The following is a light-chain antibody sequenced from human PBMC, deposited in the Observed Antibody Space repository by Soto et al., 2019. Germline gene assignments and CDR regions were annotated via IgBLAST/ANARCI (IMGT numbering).Light chain of an antibody. V-gene: IGLV2-14*02. CDR1: SSDVGSYNL. CDR2: EVS. CDR3: SSYTSSSPYV. J-gene: IGLJ1*01. Sequence: QSVLTQPASVSGSPGQSTTISCTGTSSDVGSYNLVSWYQQHPGKAPKLMIYEVSKRPSGVSNRFSGSKSGNTASLTISGLQAEDEADYYCSSYTSSSPYVFGTGTKVTVL.